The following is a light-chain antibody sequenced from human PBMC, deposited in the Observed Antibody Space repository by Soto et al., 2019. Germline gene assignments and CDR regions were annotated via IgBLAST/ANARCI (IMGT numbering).Light chain of an antibody. Sequence: EIVMTQSPATLSVSPGERATLSCRASQSVNSNLAWYQQKPGQAPRLLIYGTSTRATGIPARFSGSGSGTEFTLTISSLEPEDFAVYYCQQRSNWPPYTFGQGTKLEIK. J-gene: IGKJ2*01. CDR1: QSVNSN. V-gene: IGKV3-15*01. CDR3: QQRSNWPPYT. CDR2: GTS.